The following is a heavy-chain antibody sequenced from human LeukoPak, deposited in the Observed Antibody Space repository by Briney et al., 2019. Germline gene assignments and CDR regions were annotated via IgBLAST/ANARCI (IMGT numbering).Heavy chain of an antibody. D-gene: IGHD3-3*01. Sequence: GGSLELSFAASGFHFSSYAMGRVRPAPGKGLEWVPAFSGSGGSTYYADSVKGRFTISRDNSKNTLYLQMNSLRAEDTAVYYCAKVCTYYDFWSGYPDWGQGTLVTVSS. V-gene: IGHV3-23*01. J-gene: IGHJ4*02. CDR2: FSGSGGST. CDR3: AKVCTYYDFWSGYPD. CDR1: GFHFSSYA.